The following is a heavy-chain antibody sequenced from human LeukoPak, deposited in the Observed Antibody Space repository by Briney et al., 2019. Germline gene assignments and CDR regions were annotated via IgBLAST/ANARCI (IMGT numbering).Heavy chain of an antibody. V-gene: IGHV4-61*02. CDR3: ARDRNWRDFWSGYYPESFDY. D-gene: IGHD3-3*01. CDR1: GGSISSGSYY. CDR2: IYTSGST. J-gene: IGHJ4*02. Sequence: PSETLSLTCTVSGGSISSGSYYWSWIRQPAGKGLEWIGRIYTSGSTNYNPSLKSRVTISVDTSKNQFSLKLSSVTAADTAVYYCARDRNWRDFWSGYYPESFDYWGQGTLVTVSS.